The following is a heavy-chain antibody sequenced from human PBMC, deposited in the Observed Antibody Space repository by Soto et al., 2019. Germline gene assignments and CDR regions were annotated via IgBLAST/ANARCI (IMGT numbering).Heavy chain of an antibody. D-gene: IGHD2-15*01. CDR2: INQDGSKQ. CDR3: SRDTLGGEDY. V-gene: IGHV3-7*01. J-gene: IGHJ4*02. Sequence: EVQLVESGGGLVQPGGSLRLSCAASGFIFSSYWMSWVRQAPGKGLEWVDNINQDGSKQYYVGSVKGRFTISRDKAKNSLHLQMNSMRAEDTALYYCSRDTLGGEDYWGQGTLVTVSS. CDR1: GFIFSSYW.